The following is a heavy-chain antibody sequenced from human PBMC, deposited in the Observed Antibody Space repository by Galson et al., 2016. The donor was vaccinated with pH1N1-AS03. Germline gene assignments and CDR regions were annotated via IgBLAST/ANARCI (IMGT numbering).Heavy chain of an antibody. V-gene: IGHV4-59*08. CDR3: VTGGGWRVDY. J-gene: IGHJ4*02. D-gene: IGHD2-15*01. CDR2: LHYSGRS. CDR1: GDSINRFY. Sequence: ETLSLTCTASGDSINRFYWGWIRQTPGKGLECIGYLHYSGRSTYNPSLQSRVTISVDTSKNQFSLHVNSVPAADTADYYCVTGGGWRVDYWGQGTPVTVSS.